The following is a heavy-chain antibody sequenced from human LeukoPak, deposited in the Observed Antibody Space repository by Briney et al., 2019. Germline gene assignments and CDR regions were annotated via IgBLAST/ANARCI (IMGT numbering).Heavy chain of an antibody. V-gene: IGHV3-23*01. CDR3: AKDAPTHYYYGMDV. Sequence: GGSLRLSCAASGFTFSSHAMGWVRQAPGKGLEWVSSITGSGGSTYYGDSVKGRFTIARDNSKNTLYLQMNSLRAEDTAVYYCAKDAPTHYYYGMDVWGQGTTVTVSS. CDR2: ITGSGGST. J-gene: IGHJ6*02. CDR1: GFTFSSHA.